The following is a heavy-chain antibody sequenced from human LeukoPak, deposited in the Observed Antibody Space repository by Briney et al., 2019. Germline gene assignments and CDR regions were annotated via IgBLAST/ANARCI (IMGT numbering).Heavy chain of an antibody. Sequence: ASVKVSCKVSGYTLTELSMHWVRPAPGKGLEWMGGFDPEDGETIYAQKFQGRVTMTEDTSTDTAYMELSSLRSEDTAVYYCATRYYYDRTGAFDPWGQRTLVTVSS. CDR2: FDPEDGET. D-gene: IGHD3-22*01. J-gene: IGHJ5*02. V-gene: IGHV1-24*01. CDR3: ATRYYYDRTGAFDP. CDR1: GYTLTELS.